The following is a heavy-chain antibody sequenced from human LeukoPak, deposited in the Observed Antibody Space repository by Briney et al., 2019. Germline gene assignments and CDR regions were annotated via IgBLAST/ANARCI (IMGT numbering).Heavy chain of an antibody. J-gene: IGHJ4*02. V-gene: IGHV3-23*01. CDR1: GFTFSTFA. Sequence: GGSLRLSCAASGFTFSTFAMIWVRQPPGKGLEWVSGISGSGGTTDYAGSVKGRFSNYRDNSKNTLYLQMNSLRAEDTALYYCAKRFTFGGIIVVPDLDYWGQGTLVTVSS. CDR2: ISGSGGTT. CDR3: AKRFTFGGIIVVPDLDY. D-gene: IGHD3-16*02.